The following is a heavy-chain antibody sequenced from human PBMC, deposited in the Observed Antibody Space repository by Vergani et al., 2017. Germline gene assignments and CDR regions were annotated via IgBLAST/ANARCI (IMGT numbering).Heavy chain of an antibody. CDR1: GDSISSNNC. CDR2: ICHTEDT. CDR3: ATIGYRRWGYYFDY. D-gene: IGHD2-2*02. Sequence: QVKLQESGPGLLKPSQTLSLTCAVSGDSISSNNCWTWVRQPPGKGLEWIGEICHTEDTKYSLSLKSRVTVSVDESRNLFSLRLNSVTAADTAVYYCATIGYRRWGYYFDYWGQGILVTVSS. V-gene: IGHV4-4*02. J-gene: IGHJ4*02.